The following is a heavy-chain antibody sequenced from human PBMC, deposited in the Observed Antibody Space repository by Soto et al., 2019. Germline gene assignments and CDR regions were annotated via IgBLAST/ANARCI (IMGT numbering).Heavy chain of an antibody. CDR1: GFTFDDHA. V-gene: IGHV3-9*01. CDR2: ISWNSGDI. Sequence: EVHLVESGGGFVQPGRSLRLSCAASGFTFDDHAMHWVRQVPGKGLEWVSGISWNSGDIVYADSVKGRFSISRDNAKSSLYLQMNSLRVEDTASYYCVRDIGAAGKYWYFDLWGRGTLVTVSS. CDR3: VRDIGAAGKYWYFDL. J-gene: IGHJ2*01. D-gene: IGHD6-13*01.